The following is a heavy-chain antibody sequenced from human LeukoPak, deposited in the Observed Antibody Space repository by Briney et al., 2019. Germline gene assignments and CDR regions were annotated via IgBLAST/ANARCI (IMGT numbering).Heavy chain of an antibody. V-gene: IGHV1-46*01. J-gene: IGHJ4*02. CDR3: VRGGFNYYDSSGYTFDY. CDR1: GYTFTSYY. Sequence: ASVKVSCKASGYTFTSYYMHWVRQAPGQGLEWMGIINPSGGSTSYAQKFQGRVTMTRDTSTSTVYMELSSLRSEDTAVYYCVRGGFNYYDSSGYTFDYWGQGTLVTVSS. CDR2: INPSGGST. D-gene: IGHD3-22*01.